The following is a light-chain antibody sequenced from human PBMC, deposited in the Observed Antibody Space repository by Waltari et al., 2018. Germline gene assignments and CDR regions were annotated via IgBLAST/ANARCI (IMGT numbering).Light chain of an antibody. CDR3: QQYANLPLT. CDR1: QDIRTK. Sequence: DIQMTQSPSSLSASVGDRVTITSQASQDIRTKLNWIQQKPGKAPQVLIFDASNSQAAVPSSFSGSGSGTDCAFTISSLQPEDIGTYYCQQYANLPLTFGGGTRVEIK. CDR2: DAS. V-gene: IGKV1-33*01. J-gene: IGKJ4*01.